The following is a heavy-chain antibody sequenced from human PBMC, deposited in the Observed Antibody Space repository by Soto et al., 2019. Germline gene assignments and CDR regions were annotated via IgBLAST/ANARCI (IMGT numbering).Heavy chain of an antibody. CDR2: IYYSGST. V-gene: IGHV4-30-4*01. Sequence: QVQLQESGPGLVKPSQTLSLTCTVSGGSISSGDYYRSRIRQPPGKGLEWIGYIYYSGSTYYNPSLKSRVTISVDTSKNHFSLKLSSVTAADTAVYYCARGSSEQLATDYWGQGTLVTVSS. CDR3: ARGSSEQLATDY. D-gene: IGHD6-6*01. J-gene: IGHJ4*02. CDR1: GGSISSGDYY.